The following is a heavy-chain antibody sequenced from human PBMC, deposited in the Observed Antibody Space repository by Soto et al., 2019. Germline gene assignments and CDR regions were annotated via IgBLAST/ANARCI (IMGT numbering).Heavy chain of an antibody. V-gene: IGHV3-33*01. CDR3: ARGYCSSTSCYLLDY. CDR2: IWYDGSNK. CDR1: GFTFSSYG. J-gene: IGHJ4*02. Sequence: LRLSCAASGFTFSSYGMHWVRQAPGKGLEWVAVIWYDGSNKYYADSVKGRFTISRDNSKNTLYLQMNSLRAEDTAVYYCARGYCSSTSCYLLDYWGQGTLVTVSS. D-gene: IGHD2-2*01.